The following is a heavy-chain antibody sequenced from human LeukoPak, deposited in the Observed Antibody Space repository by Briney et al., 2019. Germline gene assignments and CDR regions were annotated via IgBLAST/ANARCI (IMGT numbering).Heavy chain of an antibody. CDR3: ARGVVYDILTGGNWFDP. CDR2: MNPNSGNT. V-gene: IGHV1-8*01. J-gene: IGHJ5*02. Sequence: GASVKVSCKASGNTFTSYDINWVRQATGQGLEWMGWMNPNSGNTGYAQKFQGRVTMTRNTSISTAYMELSSLRSEDTAVYYCARGVVYDILTGGNWFDPWGQGTLVTVSS. CDR1: GNTFTSYD. D-gene: IGHD3-9*01.